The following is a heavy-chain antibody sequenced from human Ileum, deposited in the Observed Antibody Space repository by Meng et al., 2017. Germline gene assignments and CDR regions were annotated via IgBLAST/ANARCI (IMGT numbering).Heavy chain of an antibody. Sequence: QVQLVQYGIEVKKPWASVKVSCKPSGYTFTTFGISWVRQAPGQGLEWMGWIDPGNGNRNFAQKFQDRITLTTDTTTTTAYMELRSLRSDDTAIFYCARDRQWVFDYWGQGTLVTVSS. CDR2: IDPGNGNR. CDR3: ARDRQWVFDY. D-gene: IGHD6-19*01. CDR1: GYTFTTFG. V-gene: IGHV1-18*01. J-gene: IGHJ4*02.